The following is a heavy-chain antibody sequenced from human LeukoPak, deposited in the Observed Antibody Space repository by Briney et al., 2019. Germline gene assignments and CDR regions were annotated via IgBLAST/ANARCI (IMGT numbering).Heavy chain of an antibody. D-gene: IGHD3-22*01. Sequence: GAPVKVSCKASGCTFTGYYMHWVRQAPGQGLEWMGWINPNSGGTNYAQKFQGRVTMTRDTSISTAYMELSRLRSDDTAVYYCATQNPYYYDSSGYYYWGQGTLVTVSS. CDR3: ATQNPYYYDSSGYYY. V-gene: IGHV1-2*02. J-gene: IGHJ4*02. CDR1: GCTFTGYY. CDR2: INPNSGGT.